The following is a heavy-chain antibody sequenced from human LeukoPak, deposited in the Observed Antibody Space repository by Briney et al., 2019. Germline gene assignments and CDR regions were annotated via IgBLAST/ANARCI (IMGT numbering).Heavy chain of an antibody. Sequence: SETLSLTCSVSGDSINNYYWSWIRQPPGKGLEWIGYFHYSGSTNYNPSLKSRVTISVDTSKKHFSLKLNSVTAADTAVYYCARGGDDQYYYFYHMDVWGKGTTVTVSS. D-gene: IGHD3-10*01. CDR3: ARGGDDQYYYFYHMDV. CDR1: GDSINNYY. J-gene: IGHJ6*03. CDR2: FHYSGST. V-gene: IGHV4-59*01.